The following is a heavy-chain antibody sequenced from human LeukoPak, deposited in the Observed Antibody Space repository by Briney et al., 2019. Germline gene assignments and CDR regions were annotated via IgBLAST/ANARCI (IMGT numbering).Heavy chain of an antibody. CDR3: ARGFYYYGSGSYYNGNWFDP. CDR1: GGSISSYY. Sequence: PSETLSLTCTVSGGSISSYYWSWIRQTPGKGLEWVGYIYYSGSTNYNPSLKSRVTISVDTSKNQLSLKLSSVTAADTAVYYCARGFYYYGSGSYYNGNWFDPWGQGTLVTVSS. V-gene: IGHV4-59*12. J-gene: IGHJ5*02. D-gene: IGHD3-10*01. CDR2: IYYSGST.